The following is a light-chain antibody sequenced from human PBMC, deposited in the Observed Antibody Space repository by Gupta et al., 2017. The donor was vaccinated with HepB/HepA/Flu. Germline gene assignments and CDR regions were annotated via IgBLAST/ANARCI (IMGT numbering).Light chain of an antibody. CDR2: EAT. Sequence: RVNITCKASQDIDDNMNWYQQKPGEAAIFIIQEATSLVPGIPPRFSGSGYGTDFTLTRNNIESEDAAYYFCLQRDNCPRAFGQGTKVESK. CDR3: LQRDNCPRA. CDR1: QDIDDN. J-gene: IGKJ1*01. V-gene: IGKV5-2*01.